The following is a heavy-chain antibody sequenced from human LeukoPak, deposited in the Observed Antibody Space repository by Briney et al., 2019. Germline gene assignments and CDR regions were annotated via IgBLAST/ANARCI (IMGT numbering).Heavy chain of an antibody. D-gene: IGHD2-2*01. CDR2: INHSGST. V-gene: IGHV4-34*01. J-gene: IGHJ5*02. CDR3: ARVYEGCSSTSCYDWFDP. CDR1: GGSFSGYY. Sequence: SETLSLTCAVYGGSFSGYYWSWIRQPPGKGLEWIGEINHSGSTNYNPSLKSRVAISVDKSKNQLSLKLSSVTAADTAVYYCARVYEGCSSTSCYDWFDPWGQGTLVTVSS.